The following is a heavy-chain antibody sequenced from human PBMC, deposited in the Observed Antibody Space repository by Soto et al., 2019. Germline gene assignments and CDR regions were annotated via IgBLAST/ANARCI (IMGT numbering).Heavy chain of an antibody. Sequence: QVQLVESGGGVVQPGRSLRLSCAASGFTFSSYGMHWVRQAPGKGLEWVAVIWYDGSNKYYADSVKGRFTISRDNSKNTLYLQMNSLRAEDTAVYYGARETRQYDTRPYWGQGTLVTVSS. J-gene: IGHJ4*02. CDR2: IWYDGSNK. D-gene: IGHD3-22*01. CDR1: GFTFSSYG. V-gene: IGHV3-33*01. CDR3: ARETRQYDTRPY.